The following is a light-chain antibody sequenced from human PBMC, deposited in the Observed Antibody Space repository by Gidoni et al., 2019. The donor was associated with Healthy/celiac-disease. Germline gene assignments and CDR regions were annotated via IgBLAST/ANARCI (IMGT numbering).Light chain of an antibody. CDR1: QSVSSY. CDR3: QQRSNWPPIT. CDR2: DAS. J-gene: IGKJ5*01. Sequence: EIVLKQSPATLSLSPGERATISCRASQSVSSYLAWYQQKPGQAPSLLIYDASNRATGIPARFSGSGSGTDFTLTISSLEPEDFAVYYCQQRSNWPPITFGQGTRLEIK. V-gene: IGKV3-11*01.